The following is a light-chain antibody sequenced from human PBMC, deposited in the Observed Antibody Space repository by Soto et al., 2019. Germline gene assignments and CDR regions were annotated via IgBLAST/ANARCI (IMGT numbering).Light chain of an antibody. CDR2: GDT. CDR3: QSYDSSLSGRVV. V-gene: IGLV1-40*01. CDR1: SPDIGAGYD. Sequence: QSALTQPPSVSGAPGQSVTISCTGSSPDIGAGYDVHWYQQLPGTAPKLLIYGDTNRPSGVPDRFSGSKSGTSASLAIAGLQAEDEADYYCQSYDSSLSGRVVFGGGTKLTVL. J-gene: IGLJ2*01.